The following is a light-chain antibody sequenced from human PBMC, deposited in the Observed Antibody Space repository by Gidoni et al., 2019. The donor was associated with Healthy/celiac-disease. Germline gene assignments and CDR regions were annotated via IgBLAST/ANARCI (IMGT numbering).Light chain of an antibody. CDR2: AAS. J-gene: IGKJ3*01. V-gene: IGKV1-9*01. CDR1: QGISSY. CDR3: QQLNSYPLFT. Sequence: DIQLTQSPSFLSASVGDRVTITCWASQGISSYLAWYQQKPGKAPKLLIYAASTLQSGVPSRFSGRGSGTEFTLTISSLQPEDFATYYCQQLNSYPLFTFGPGTKVDIK.